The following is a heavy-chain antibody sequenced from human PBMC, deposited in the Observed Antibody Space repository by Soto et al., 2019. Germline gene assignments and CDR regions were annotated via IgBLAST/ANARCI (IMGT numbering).Heavy chain of an antibody. CDR1: GGSISSSSYY. J-gene: IGHJ5*02. CDR2: IYYSGST. CDR3: ERNRRDSSGSGNWFDT. V-gene: IGHV4-39*01. Sequence: SETLSLTCTVSGGSISSSSYYWGWIRQPPGKGLEWIGSIYYSGSTYYNPSLKSRVTISVDTSKNQFSLKLSSVTAADTAVYYCERNRRDSSGSGNWFDTWGQGTLVTVSS. D-gene: IGHD3-22*01.